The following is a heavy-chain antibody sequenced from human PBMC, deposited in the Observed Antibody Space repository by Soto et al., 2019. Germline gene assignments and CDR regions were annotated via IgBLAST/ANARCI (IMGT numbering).Heavy chain of an antibody. V-gene: IGHV4-39*07. CDR3: ARSLRGYSYGPFDY. D-gene: IGHD5-18*01. J-gene: IGHJ4*02. CDR1: GVSISSSSYY. CDR2: IYYSGST. Sequence: SETLSLTCTVSGVSISSSSYYWGWIRQPPGKGLEWIGSIYYSGSTYYNPSLKSRVTISVDTSKNQFSLKVSSVTAADTAVYYCARSLRGYSYGPFDYWGQGTLVTVSS.